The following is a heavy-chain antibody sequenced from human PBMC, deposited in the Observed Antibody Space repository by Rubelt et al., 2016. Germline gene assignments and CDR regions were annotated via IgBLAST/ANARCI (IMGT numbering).Heavy chain of an antibody. J-gene: IGHJ4*02. Sequence: GFTFSSCHMHWVRQAPGKGLEWVALISYDGRNKHYADSVKGRFTISRDNSKNTLDPQMNSLRAEDTAVYYCSCIDRSGRGYWGLGTLVTVSS. D-gene: IGHD6-19*01. CDR1: GFTFSSCH. CDR3: SCIDRSGRGY. V-gene: IGHV3-33*05. CDR2: ISYDGRNK.